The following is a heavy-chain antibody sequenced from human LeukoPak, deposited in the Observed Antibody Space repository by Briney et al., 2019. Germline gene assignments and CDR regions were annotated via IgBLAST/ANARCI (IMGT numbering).Heavy chain of an antibody. CDR3: ARGSRTPDY. V-gene: IGHV4-34*01. CDR1: GGSFSGYY. Sequence: SETLSLTCAVYGGSFSGYYWSWIRQPPGKGLEWIGEISHSGSTNYNPSLKSRVSISLDTSMIHFSLRLSSVTAADTAVYFCARGSRTPDYWGQGTLVTVSS. CDR2: ISHSGST. J-gene: IGHJ4*02.